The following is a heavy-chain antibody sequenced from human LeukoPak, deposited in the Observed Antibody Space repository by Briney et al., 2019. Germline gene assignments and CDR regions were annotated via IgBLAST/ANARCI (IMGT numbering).Heavy chain of an antibody. V-gene: IGHV3-15*01. J-gene: IGHJ3*02. CDR1: GFTFSNAW. Sequence: PGGSLRLSCAASGFTFSNAWMSWVRQAPGKGLEWVGRIKSKTDGGTTDYAAPVKGRFTISRDDSKNTLYLQMNSLKIEDTAVYYCTTGFITVDGAFDIWGQGTMVTVSS. CDR3: TTGFITVDGAFDI. CDR2: IKSKTDGGTT. D-gene: IGHD3-22*01.